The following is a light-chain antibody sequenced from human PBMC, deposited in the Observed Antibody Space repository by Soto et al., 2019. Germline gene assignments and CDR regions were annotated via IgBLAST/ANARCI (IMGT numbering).Light chain of an antibody. CDR2: DVS. V-gene: IGLV2-14*03. Sequence: QSALTQPASVSGSPGQSITISCTGTSSDVGAYEYVSWYQQHPGKAPKLLIYDVSNRPSGVSTRFSGSKSGNTASLTISGFQAEDEGDYYCTSYTTRRLYVFGSGTKVTVL. CDR1: SSDVGAYEY. J-gene: IGLJ1*01. CDR3: TSYTTRRLYV.